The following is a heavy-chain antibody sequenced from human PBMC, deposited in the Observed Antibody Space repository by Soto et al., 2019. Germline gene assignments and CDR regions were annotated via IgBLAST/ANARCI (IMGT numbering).Heavy chain of an antibody. CDR3: ARARRIAGGGGFDP. CDR2: MNPNSGNT. J-gene: IGHJ5*02. V-gene: IGHV1-8*01. Sequence: QVQLVQSGAEVKKPGASVKVSCKASGYTFTSYDVNRVRQATGQGLEWMGWMNPNSGNTGYAQKCQGRVTMTRNTSVSTAYMELSSLRSADTAVYYCARARRIAGGGGFDPWGQGTLVTVSS. CDR1: GYTFTSYD. D-gene: IGHD2-21*01.